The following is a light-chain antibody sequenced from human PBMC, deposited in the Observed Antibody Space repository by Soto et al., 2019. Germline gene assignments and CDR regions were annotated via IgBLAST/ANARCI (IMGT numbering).Light chain of an antibody. Sequence: EIQMTLSPATLSASVGDRVTITCRASQSIDTWLAWYQQKPGKAPKLLIYDASSLESGVPSRFSGSGSGTEFTLTISTLQPDEFTTYYCQHYNSYPIPFGQRTRPEI. CDR3: QHYNSYPIP. CDR2: DAS. V-gene: IGKV1-5*01. J-gene: IGKJ5*01. CDR1: QSIDTW.